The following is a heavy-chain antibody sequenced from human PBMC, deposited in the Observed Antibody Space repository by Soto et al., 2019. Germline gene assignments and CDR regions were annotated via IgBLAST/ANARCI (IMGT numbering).Heavy chain of an antibody. D-gene: IGHD3-3*01. CDR3: ARDKRDLRFLEWSYYFDY. CDR1: GFTFSSCA. CDR2: ISYDGSNK. V-gene: IGHV3-30-3*01. Sequence: GGSLRLSCAASGFTFSSCAMHWVRQAPGKGLEWVALISYDGSNKYYADSVKGRFTISRDNSKNTLYLQMNSLRAEDTAVYYCARDKRDLRFLEWSYYFDYWGQGTLVTVS. J-gene: IGHJ4*02.